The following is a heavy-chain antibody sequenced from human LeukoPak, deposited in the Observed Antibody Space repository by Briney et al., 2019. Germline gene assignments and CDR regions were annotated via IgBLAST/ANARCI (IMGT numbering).Heavy chain of an antibody. CDR1: GFTFSRDW. CDR3: ARGYSDHDP. D-gene: IGHD1-26*01. V-gene: IGHV3-74*01. J-gene: IGHJ5*02. Sequence: VGALRLSCAAPGFTFSRDWMHCVRQAPGKGPVWVRHINTDGSSPSHAGSVKPRPAISRDNAKNTMYLHMNRLRGEDTAVYYCARGYSDHDPWGHGTLVTVSS. CDR2: INTDGSSP.